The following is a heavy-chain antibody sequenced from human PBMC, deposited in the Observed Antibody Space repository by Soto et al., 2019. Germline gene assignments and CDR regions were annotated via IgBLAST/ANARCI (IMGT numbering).Heavy chain of an antibody. D-gene: IGHD3-3*01. CDR2: SIPIFGTA. CDR1: GGTFSSYA. V-gene: IGHV1-69*06. CDR3: ARETVTIFGVVIRGYFDY. Sequence: QVQLVQSGAEVKKPGSSVKVSCKASGGTFSSYAISWVRQAPGQGLEWMGGSIPIFGTANYAQQFQGRVTITADKSTSTAYLELSSLRSEDTAVYYCARETVTIFGVVIRGYFDYWGQRTLVTVSS. J-gene: IGHJ4*02.